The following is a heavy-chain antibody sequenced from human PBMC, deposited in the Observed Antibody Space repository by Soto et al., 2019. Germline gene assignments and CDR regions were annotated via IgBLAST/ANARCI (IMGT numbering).Heavy chain of an antibody. D-gene: IGHD3-9*01. V-gene: IGHV1-18*01. CDR2: ISAYNGNT. J-gene: IGHJ1*01. CDR1: GYTFTSYG. CDR3: ARENYDILTGYHPAWVQH. Sequence: ASVKVSCKASGYTFTSYGISWVRQAPGQGLEWMGWISAYNGNTNYAQKLQGRVTMTTDTSTSTAYMELRSLRSDDTAVYYCARENYDILTGYHPAWVQHWGQGTLVTVSS.